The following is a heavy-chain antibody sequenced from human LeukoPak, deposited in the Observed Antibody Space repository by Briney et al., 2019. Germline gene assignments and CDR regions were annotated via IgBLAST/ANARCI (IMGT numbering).Heavy chain of an antibody. Sequence: PSETLSLTCTVSGGSISSSTFYWSWIRQPPGKGLEWIGSIYYRGSTNYNPSLKSRVTISVDTSKDQFSLKLSSVTAADTAVYYCARPPGIAAAWFDPWGQGTLVTVSS. CDR3: ARPPGIAAAWFDP. V-gene: IGHV4-61*05. CDR1: GGSISSSTFY. CDR2: IYYRGST. J-gene: IGHJ5*02. D-gene: IGHD6-13*01.